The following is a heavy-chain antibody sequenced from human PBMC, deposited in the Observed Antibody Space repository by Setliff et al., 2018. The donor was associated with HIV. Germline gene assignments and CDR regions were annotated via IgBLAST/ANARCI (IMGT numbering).Heavy chain of an antibody. CDR1: GGSLTGYF. D-gene: IGHD2-15*01. CDR3: ARDRIEVVVDGPHDVFDV. CDR2: VNRDGGA. J-gene: IGHJ3*01. V-gene: IGHV4-34*01. Sequence: SETLSLTCAAYGGSLTGYFWTWIRQSPGKGLEWVGQVNRDGGAHYNPSLRSRVTLSVDTSKNQFFLKLTSLSAADTAVYYCARDRIEVVVDGPHDVFDVWGRGTTVTVSS.